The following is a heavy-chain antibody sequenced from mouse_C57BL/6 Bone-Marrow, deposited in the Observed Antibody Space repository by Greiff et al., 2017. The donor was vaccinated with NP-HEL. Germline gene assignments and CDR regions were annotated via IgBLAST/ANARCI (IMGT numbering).Heavy chain of an antibody. CDR3: ARDRYYGNYRYFDV. J-gene: IGHJ1*03. D-gene: IGHD2-1*01. CDR2: INYDGSST. Sequence: EVKLMESEGGLVQPGSSMKLSCTASGFTFSDYYMAWVRQVPEKGLEWVANINYDGSSTYYLDSLKSRFIISRDNAKNILYLQMSSLKSEDTATYYCARDRYYGNYRYFDVWGTGTTVTVSS. V-gene: IGHV5-16*01. CDR1: GFTFSDYY.